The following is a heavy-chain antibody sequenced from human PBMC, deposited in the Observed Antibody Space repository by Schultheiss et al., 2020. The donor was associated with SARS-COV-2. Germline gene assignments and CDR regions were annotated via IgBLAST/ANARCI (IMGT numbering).Heavy chain of an antibody. V-gene: IGHV3-48*03. D-gene: IGHD4-17*01. Sequence: GGSLRLSCAASGFTFSSYEMNWVRQAPGKGLEWVSYISSSGSTIYYADSVKGRFTISRDNAKNSLYLQMNSLRAEDTAVYYCARGTTTVTDYYYYGMDVWGQGTTVTVSS. CDR3: ARGTTTVTDYYYYGMDV. J-gene: IGHJ6*02. CDR1: GFTFSSYE. CDR2: ISSSGSTI.